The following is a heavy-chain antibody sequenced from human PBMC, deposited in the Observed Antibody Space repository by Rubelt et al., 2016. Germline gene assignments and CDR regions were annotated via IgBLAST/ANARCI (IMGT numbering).Heavy chain of an antibody. CDR2: IFYSGST. D-gene: IGHD3-10*01. J-gene: IGHJ4*02. CDR3: SRRNGEPIDY. CDR1: DYSISIGYY. Sequence: QVQLQESGPGLVKPSETLSLTCSVSDYSISIGYYWGWIRQPPGKGLEWIGSIFYSGSTYYHPSLKSRVTISVDTSKNQFSLKVSLVTAADTAVYYCSRRNGEPIDYWGQGTLVAVSS. V-gene: IGHV4-38-2*01.